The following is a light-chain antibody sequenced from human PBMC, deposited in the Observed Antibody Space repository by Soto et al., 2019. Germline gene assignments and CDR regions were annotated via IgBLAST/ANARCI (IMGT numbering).Light chain of an antibody. J-gene: IGKJ3*01. CDR1: QTVSTKY. V-gene: IGKV3-20*01. CDR3: QQYGTSAGVT. Sequence: ENVLTQSPGTLSLSPGERATLSCRASQTVSTKYVAWYQQKPGQATRLLIYVTSSRATGIPDRFSGSGSGTDFMLTISRLEPEDFAVYYCQQYGTSAGVTFGPGTKLDIK. CDR2: VTS.